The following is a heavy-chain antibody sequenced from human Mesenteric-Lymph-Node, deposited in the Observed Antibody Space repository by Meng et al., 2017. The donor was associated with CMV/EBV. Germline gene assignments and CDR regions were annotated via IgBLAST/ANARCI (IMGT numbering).Heavy chain of an antibody. CDR1: GFTFRSYA. J-gene: IGHJ5*02. Sequence: GESLKISCAASGFTFRSYAMSWVRQAPGKGLDWVAGISGSGSTTKYAASVEGRFTISRDNSKDTLFLQMNSLRVEDTALYYWAKDMWEYQRPDGSWGQGTLVTVSS. CDR3: AKDMWEYQRPDGS. CDR2: ISGSGSTT. V-gene: IGHV3-23*01. D-gene: IGHD2-2*01.